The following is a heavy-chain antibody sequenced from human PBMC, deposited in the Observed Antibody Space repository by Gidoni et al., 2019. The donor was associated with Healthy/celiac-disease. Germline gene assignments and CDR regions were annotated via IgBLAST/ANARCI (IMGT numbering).Heavy chain of an antibody. Sequence: QVQLVESGGGVVQPGRFLRLSCAASGFTFSSYGMHWVRQAPGKGLEWVAVRWYDGSNKYYADSVKGRFTISRDNSKNTLYLQMNSLRAEDTAVYYCARDEAYYYYGMDVWGQGTTVTVSS. CDR2: RWYDGSNK. CDR3: ARDEAYYYYGMDV. J-gene: IGHJ6*02. CDR1: GFTFSSYG. V-gene: IGHV3-33*01.